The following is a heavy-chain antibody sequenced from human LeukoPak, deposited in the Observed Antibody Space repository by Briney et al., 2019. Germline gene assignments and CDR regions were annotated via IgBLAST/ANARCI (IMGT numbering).Heavy chain of an antibody. J-gene: IGHJ5*02. D-gene: IGHD6-19*01. CDR3: ARSVSSAWPNWFDP. CDR2: IYPGDSDT. Sequence: GESLKISCKGSGYSFTSYWIGWVRQMPGKGLEWMGIIYPGDSDTRYSTSFQGQVTISADKSITTAYLQWSSLKASDTAMYYCARSVSSAWPNWFDPWGQGSLVTVSS. CDR1: GYSFTSYW. V-gene: IGHV5-51*01.